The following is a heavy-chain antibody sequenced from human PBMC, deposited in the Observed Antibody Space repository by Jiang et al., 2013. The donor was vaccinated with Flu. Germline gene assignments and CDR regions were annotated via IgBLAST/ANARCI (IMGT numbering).Heavy chain of an antibody. D-gene: IGHD2-2*01. Sequence: QLVESGPGLVKPSQTLSLTCTVSGDSINSRSWYWSWIRQSAGKGLEWIGHTHISGDTAVNPSLRSRVTMTLDRAKNQFSLRLDSVTAADTAMYYCASESTMPLHWGQGTLVTVSS. V-gene: IGHV4-61*02. CDR2: THISGDT. CDR1: GDSINSRSWY. J-gene: IGHJ1*01. CDR3: ASESTMPLH.